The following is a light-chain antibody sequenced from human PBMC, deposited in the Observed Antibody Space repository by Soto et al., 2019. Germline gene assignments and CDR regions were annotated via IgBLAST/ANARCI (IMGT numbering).Light chain of an antibody. Sequence: EIGLTESPATLSLSPVEVATLSCRGIQSVSSYLAWYQQKPGQAPRLLVYGASTRATGIPARFSGSGSGTDFTLTISSLQSEDFAAYYCQQYNNWHPWTFGHGTKVDIK. CDR3: QQYNNWHPWT. V-gene: IGKV3-15*01. CDR2: GAS. J-gene: IGKJ1*01. CDR1: QSVSSY.